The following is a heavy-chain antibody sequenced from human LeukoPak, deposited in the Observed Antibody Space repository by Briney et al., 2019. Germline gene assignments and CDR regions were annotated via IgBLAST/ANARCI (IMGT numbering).Heavy chain of an antibody. Sequence: GASVKVSCKASGYTFTSYYMHWVRQAPGQGLEWMGIINPSGGSASYAQRFQGRVTMTSDTSTSTAYMELSSLRSEDTAVYYCAIGIAAAGEAFDIWGQGTMVTVSS. J-gene: IGHJ3*02. CDR2: INPSGGSA. D-gene: IGHD6-13*01. V-gene: IGHV1-46*01. CDR1: GYTFTSYY. CDR3: AIGIAAAGEAFDI.